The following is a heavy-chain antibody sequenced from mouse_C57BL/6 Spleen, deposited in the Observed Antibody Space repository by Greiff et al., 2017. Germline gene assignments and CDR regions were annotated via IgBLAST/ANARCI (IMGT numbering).Heavy chain of an antibody. D-gene: IGHD2-1*01. CDR2: IYPGDGDT. J-gene: IGHJ4*01. CDR1: GYAFSSYW. CDR3: ASMVIPYAMDC. Sequence: QVQLQQSGAELVKPGASVKISCKASGYAFSSYWMNWVKQRPGKGLEWIGQIYPGDGDTNYNGKFKGKATLTADKSSSTAYRQLSSLTSENSAVYFCASMVIPYAMDCWGTGTSVTVSS. V-gene: IGHV1-80*01.